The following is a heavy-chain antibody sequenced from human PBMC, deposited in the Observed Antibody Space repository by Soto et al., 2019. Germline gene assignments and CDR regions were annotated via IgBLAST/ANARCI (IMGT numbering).Heavy chain of an antibody. CDR3: ARCPKIAVAGNYFDY. V-gene: IGHV4-34*01. CDR1: GGSFSGYY. D-gene: IGHD6-19*01. J-gene: IGHJ4*02. Sequence: SETLSLTCAVYGGSFSGYYWSWIRQPPGKGLEWIGEINHSGSTNYNPSLKSRVTISVDTSKNQFSLKLSSVTAADTAVYYCARCPKIAVAGNYFDYWGQGTLVTVSS. CDR2: INHSGST.